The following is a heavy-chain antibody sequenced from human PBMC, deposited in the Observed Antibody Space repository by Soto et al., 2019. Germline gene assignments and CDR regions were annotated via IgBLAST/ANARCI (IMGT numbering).Heavy chain of an antibody. V-gene: IGHV4-34*01. J-gene: IGHJ4*02. CDR1: GGSFSGYY. CDR2: INHSGST. D-gene: IGHD5-18*01. Sequence: SETLSLTCAVYGGSFSGYYWSWIRQPPGKGLEWIGEINHSGSTNYNPSLKSRVTISVDTSKNQFSLKLSSVTAADTAVYYCARGHTAMAIDYFDYWGQGTLVTVSS. CDR3: ARGHTAMAIDYFDY.